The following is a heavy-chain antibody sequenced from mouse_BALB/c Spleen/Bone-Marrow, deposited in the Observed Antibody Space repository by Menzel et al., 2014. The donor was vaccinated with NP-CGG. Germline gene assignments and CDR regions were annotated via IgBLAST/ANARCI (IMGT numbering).Heavy chain of an antibody. J-gene: IGHJ4*01. V-gene: IGHV4-1*02. CDR2: INPDSSTI. D-gene: IGHD1-1*02. Sequence: EVKLQESGGGLVQPGGSLKLSCAASGFDFSRYWMSWVRQAPGKGLEWIGEINPDSSTISYTPSLKDKFIFSRDNAKNTLYLQMSKVRSEDTALYYCARCGNYVMDYWGQGTSVTVSS. CDR1: GFDFSRYW. CDR3: ARCGNYVMDY.